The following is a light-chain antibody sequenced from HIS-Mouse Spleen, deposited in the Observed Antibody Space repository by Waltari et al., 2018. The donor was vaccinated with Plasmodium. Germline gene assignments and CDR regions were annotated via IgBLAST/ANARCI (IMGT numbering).Light chain of an antibody. CDR2: GAS. CDR1: QSVSSN. V-gene: IGKV3-15*01. Sequence: EIVMTKSPDTLSVSLGERATLSCRASQSVSSNLAWYQQKPGQAPRLLIYGASTRATGIPARFSGSGSGTEFTLTISSLQSEDFAVYYCQQYNNWSFTFGPGTKVDIK. J-gene: IGKJ3*01. CDR3: QQYNNWSFT.